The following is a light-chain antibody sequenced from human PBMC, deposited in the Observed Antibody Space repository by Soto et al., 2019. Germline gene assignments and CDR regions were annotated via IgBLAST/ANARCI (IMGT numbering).Light chain of an antibody. J-gene: IGLJ2*01. Sequence: QSVLTQPPSASGSPGQAVTISCTGTSSDVGGYNYVSWYQQHPDKAPKLMIYEVNKRPSGVPDRFSGSKSGNTASLTVSGLQAEDEADYYCSSYADSNKRVVFGGGTKLTVL. CDR3: SSYADSNKRVV. CDR1: SSDVGGYNY. CDR2: EVN. V-gene: IGLV2-8*01.